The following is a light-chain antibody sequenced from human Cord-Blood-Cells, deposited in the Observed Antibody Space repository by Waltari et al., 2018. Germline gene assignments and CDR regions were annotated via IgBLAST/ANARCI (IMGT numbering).Light chain of an antibody. CDR2: GAS. J-gene: IGKJ4*01. Sequence: EIVMTQSPATLSVSPGERATLPCRASQSVSSNLAWYQQKPGQAPRLLIYGASTRATGIPARFSGSWSGTEFTLTISSLQSEDFAVYYCQQYNNWPPEITFGGGTKVEIK. V-gene: IGKV3-15*01. CDR3: QQYNNWPPEIT. CDR1: QSVSSN.